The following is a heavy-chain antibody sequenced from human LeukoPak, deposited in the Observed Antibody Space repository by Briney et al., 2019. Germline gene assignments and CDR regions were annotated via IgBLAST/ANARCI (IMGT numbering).Heavy chain of an antibody. D-gene: IGHD3-16*02. CDR2: ISSSSSYI. Sequence: GGSLRLSCAASGFTFSSYSMNWVRQAPGKGLEWVSSISSSSSYIYYADSVKGRFTISRDNAKNSLYLQMNSLRAEDTAVYYCARDLSRITFGGVIVIRFDYWGQGTLVTVSS. J-gene: IGHJ4*02. CDR3: ARDLSRITFGGVIVIRFDY. CDR1: GFTFSSYS. V-gene: IGHV3-21*01.